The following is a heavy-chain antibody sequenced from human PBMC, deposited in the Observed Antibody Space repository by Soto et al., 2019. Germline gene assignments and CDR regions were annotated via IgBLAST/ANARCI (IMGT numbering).Heavy chain of an antibody. CDR1: GYIFVNYG. Sequence: QVQLVQSGDEVRKPGSSVKVSCKASGYIFVNYGIAWVRQAPGQGLEWMGWISPYSGNTHYASKVQGRLTMTTDTSASTAYIGLASLTSDDTAVYYCAMVDNDVTPTLHDVWGQGTTVTVSS. J-gene: IGHJ6*02. D-gene: IGHD5-12*01. CDR3: AMVDNDVTPTLHDV. CDR2: ISPYSGNT. V-gene: IGHV1-18*01.